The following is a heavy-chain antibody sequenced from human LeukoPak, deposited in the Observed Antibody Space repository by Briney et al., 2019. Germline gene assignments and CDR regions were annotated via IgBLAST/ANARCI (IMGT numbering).Heavy chain of an antibody. Sequence: NPSETLSLTCTVSGGSISSYYWSWIRQPPGKGLEWIGYIYYSGSTNYNPSLKSRVTISVDTSKNQFSLKLSSVTAADTAVYYCARDIPVGSSSWGRWFDPWGQGTLVTVSS. J-gene: IGHJ5*02. CDR3: ARDIPVGSSSWGRWFDP. D-gene: IGHD6-13*01. V-gene: IGHV4-59*01. CDR1: GGSISSYY. CDR2: IYYSGST.